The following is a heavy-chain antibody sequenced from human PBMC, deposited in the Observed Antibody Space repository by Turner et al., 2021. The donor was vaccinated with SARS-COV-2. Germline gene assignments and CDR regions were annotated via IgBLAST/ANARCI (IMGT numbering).Heavy chain of an antibody. D-gene: IGHD1-26*01. Sequence: QLQLQESGPGLVKPSETLSLTCTVSGGSVSSSDHYWDWIRQPPGKGLDWIGSIHYIGTTYYNPSLKSRVTISVVTSKNQFSLNLTSVTAADTAVYFCARRGRASRFSFDYWGQGRLLTVSS. CDR3: ARRGRASRFSFDY. CDR2: IHYIGTT. V-gene: IGHV4-39*01. J-gene: IGHJ4*02. CDR1: GGSVSSSDHY.